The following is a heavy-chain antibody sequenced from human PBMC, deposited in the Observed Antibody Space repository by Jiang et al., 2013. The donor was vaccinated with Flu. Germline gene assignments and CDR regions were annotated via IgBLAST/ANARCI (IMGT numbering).Heavy chain of an antibody. V-gene: IGHV6-1*01. J-gene: IGHJ6*02. CDR2: TYYRSKWYN. Sequence: WNWIRQSPSRGLEWLGRTYYRSKWYNDYAVSVKSRITINPDTSKNQFSLQLNSVTPEDTAVYYCARQQLVYYYYYGMDVWGQGTTVTVSS. D-gene: IGHD6-13*01. CDR3: ARQQLVYYYYYGMDV.